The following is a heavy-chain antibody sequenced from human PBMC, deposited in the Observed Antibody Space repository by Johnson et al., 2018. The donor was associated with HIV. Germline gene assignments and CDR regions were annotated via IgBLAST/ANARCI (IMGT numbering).Heavy chain of an antibody. D-gene: IGHD4-23*01. CDR2: ISYDGSNE. Sequence: QVQLVESGGGVVQPGRSLRLSCAASGFTFSNYAMHWVRQAPGKGLEWVAVISYDGSNEYSGDSVKGRFTISRDNSKNTLYQQMNSLRAEDTAMYYCSRSSTVVTPHDIWGQGTMVTVSS. V-gene: IGHV3-30*04. CDR3: SRSSTVVTPHDI. J-gene: IGHJ3*02. CDR1: GFTFSNYA.